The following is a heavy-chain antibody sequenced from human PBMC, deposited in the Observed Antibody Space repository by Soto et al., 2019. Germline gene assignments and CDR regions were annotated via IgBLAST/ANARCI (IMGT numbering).Heavy chain of an antibody. J-gene: IGHJ4*02. CDR1: GYSFTNYD. CDR3: ARYCSSTSCDHYFDY. V-gene: IGHV1-18*01. Sequence: ASVKVSFKASGYSFTNYDISWVRQAPGQGLEWMGWISPYNGDTNYAQKLQGRVTMTTDTSTSTAYMEPRSLRSDDTAVYYCARYCSSTSCDHYFDYWGQGTLVTVSS. CDR2: ISPYNGDT. D-gene: IGHD2-2*01.